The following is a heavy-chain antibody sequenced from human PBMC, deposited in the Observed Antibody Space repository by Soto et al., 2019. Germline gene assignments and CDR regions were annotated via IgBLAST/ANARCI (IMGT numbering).Heavy chain of an antibody. V-gene: IGHV3-23*01. CDR2: ISGSGGST. CDR3: AKRLRESSGYHFAFDI. J-gene: IGHJ3*02. Sequence: GGSLRLSXAASGFTFSSYAMSWVRQAPGKGLEWVSAISGSGGSTYYADSVKGRFTISRDNSKNTLYLQMNSLRAEDTAVYYCAKRLRESSGYHFAFDIWGQGTMVTV. CDR1: GFTFSSYA. D-gene: IGHD3-22*01.